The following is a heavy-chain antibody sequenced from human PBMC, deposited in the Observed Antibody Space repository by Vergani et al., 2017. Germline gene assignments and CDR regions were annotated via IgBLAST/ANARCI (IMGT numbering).Heavy chain of an antibody. Sequence: QVHLVESGGGVVQPGRSLRLSCVVSGFTSSYYGMHWVRQAAGKGLEWVAVISYDGTQKYYADSVKGRFTISRDNSKNTLYLQMNSLRTEDTAVYYCATKSYGTPGCQVGYFREWGQGTLVTFSS. D-gene: IGHD1-1*01. V-gene: IGHV3-30*03. J-gene: IGHJ1*01. CDR1: GFTSSYYG. CDR2: ISYDGTQK. CDR3: ATKSYGTPGCQVGYFRE.